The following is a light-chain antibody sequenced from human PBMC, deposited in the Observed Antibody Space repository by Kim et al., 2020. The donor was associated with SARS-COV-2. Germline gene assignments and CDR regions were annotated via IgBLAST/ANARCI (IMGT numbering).Light chain of an antibody. Sequence: ASVGDRVTITCRASQTISSWLAWYQQKPGKAPKILIYDASSLESGVPSRFSGSGSGTEFTLTISSLQPDDFATYYCQHYNSPPWTFGQGTKVDIK. J-gene: IGKJ1*01. V-gene: IGKV1-5*01. CDR1: QTISSW. CDR3: QHYNSPPWT. CDR2: DAS.